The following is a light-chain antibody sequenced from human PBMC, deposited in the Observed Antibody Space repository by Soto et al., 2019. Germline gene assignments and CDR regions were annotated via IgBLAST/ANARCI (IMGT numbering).Light chain of an antibody. Sequence: QSALTQPASVSGSPGQSITISCTGLSSDVRDSKYVSWYQQHPGRAPKLILYDVNNRPSGVSNHFSGPKSGNTASLVISGLQANDEADYYCSSYSTTNILVFGSGTKVTVL. V-gene: IGLV2-14*03. J-gene: IGLJ1*01. CDR1: SSDVRDSKY. CDR3: SSYSTTNILV. CDR2: DVN.